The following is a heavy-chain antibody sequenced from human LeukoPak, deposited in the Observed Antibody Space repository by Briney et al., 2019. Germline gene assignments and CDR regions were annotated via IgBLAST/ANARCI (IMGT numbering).Heavy chain of an antibody. J-gene: IGHJ4*02. Sequence: GGSLRLSCAASGFTVSNSYMSWVRQAPGKGLEWVSMIYVGGSTFYAGSVKGRFTISRDNSKNTSYLQMGSLRAEDTAIYYCTRAALNDYAANWGQGSLVTVSS. D-gene: IGHD4-17*01. CDR1: GFTVSNSY. V-gene: IGHV3-53*01. CDR2: IYVGGST. CDR3: TRAALNDYAAN.